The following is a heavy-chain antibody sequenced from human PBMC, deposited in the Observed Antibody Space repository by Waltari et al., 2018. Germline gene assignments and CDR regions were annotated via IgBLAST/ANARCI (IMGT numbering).Heavy chain of an antibody. CDR1: GFTFSSYA. CDR3: ANHYSRVIAPPPDAFDI. Sequence: GFTFSSYAMSWVRQAPGKGLEWVSVIYSGGSSTYYADSVKGRFTISRDNSKNTLYLQMNSLRAEDTAVYYCANHYSRVIAPPPDAFDIWGQGTMVTVSS. J-gene: IGHJ3*02. V-gene: IGHV3-23*03. D-gene: IGHD2-21*01. CDR2: IYSGGSST.